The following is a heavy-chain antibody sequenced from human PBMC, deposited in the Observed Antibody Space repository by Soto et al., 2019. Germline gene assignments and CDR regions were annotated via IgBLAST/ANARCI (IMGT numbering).Heavy chain of an antibody. Sequence: GGSLRLSCAASGFTFSSYAMHWVRQAPGKGLEWVAVISYDGSNKYYADSVKGRFTISRDNSKNTLYLQMNSLRAEDTAVYYCASGLMVYAIVIDYWGQGTLVTVSS. V-gene: IGHV3-30-3*01. CDR2: ISYDGSNK. CDR3: ASGLMVYAIVIDY. D-gene: IGHD2-8*01. CDR1: GFTFSSYA. J-gene: IGHJ4*02.